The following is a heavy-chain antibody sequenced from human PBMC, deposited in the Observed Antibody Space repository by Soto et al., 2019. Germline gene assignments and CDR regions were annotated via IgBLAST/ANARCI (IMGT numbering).Heavy chain of an antibody. V-gene: IGHV3-53*01. J-gene: IGHJ3*02. Sequence: GPLRIPCSASGFTVSSNYMSWVRQAPGKGLEWVSVIYSGGSTYYADSVKGRFTISRDNSKNTLYLQMNSLRAEDTAVYYCARQPGAAFDIWGQGTMVTVSS. D-gene: IGHD1-26*01. CDR2: IYSGGST. CDR3: ARQPGAAFDI. CDR1: GFTVSSNY.